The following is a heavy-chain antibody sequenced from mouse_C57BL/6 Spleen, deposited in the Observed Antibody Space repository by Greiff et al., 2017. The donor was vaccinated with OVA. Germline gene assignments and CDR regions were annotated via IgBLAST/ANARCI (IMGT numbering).Heavy chain of an antibody. Sequence: EVKLLESGPGLVKPSQSLSLTCSVTGYSITSGYYWNWIRQFPGNKLEWMGYISYDGSNNYNPSLKNRISITRDTSKNQFFLKLTSVTTEDTATYYCARWLTGWYFDVWGTGTTVTVSS. J-gene: IGHJ1*03. CDR1: GYSITSGYY. D-gene: IGHD4-1*01. V-gene: IGHV3-6*01. CDR3: ARWLTGWYFDV. CDR2: ISYDGSN.